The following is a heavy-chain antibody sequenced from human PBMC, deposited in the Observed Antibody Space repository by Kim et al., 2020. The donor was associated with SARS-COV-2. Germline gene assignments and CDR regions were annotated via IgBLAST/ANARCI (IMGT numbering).Heavy chain of an antibody. CDR1: GFTFSSYA. V-gene: IGHV3-23*01. CDR3: AKEAGRDGYKDYSDY. J-gene: IGHJ4*02. D-gene: IGHD5-12*01. CDR2: ISGGGETT. Sequence: GGSLRLSCAASGFTFSSYAMTWVRQAPGKGLDCVSVISGGGETTYYADSVKGRFTISRDNSKNTLYLQMNSLRAEDTAVYYCAKEAGRDGYKDYSDYWGQGTLVTVSS.